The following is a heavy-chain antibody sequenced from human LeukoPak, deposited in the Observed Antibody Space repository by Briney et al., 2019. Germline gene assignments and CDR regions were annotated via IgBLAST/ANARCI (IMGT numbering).Heavy chain of an antibody. CDR3: ARGAMAGPFDY. CDR2: ISSSASTK. D-gene: IGHD5-18*01. J-gene: IGHJ4*02. V-gene: IGHV3-48*03. Sequence: PGGSLRLSCAASGFTFSSYGMKWVRQAPGKGLEWVSYISSSASTKYYADSVKGRFTISRDNAKNSLYLQMNSLRAEDTAVYYCARGAMAGPFDYWGQGTLVIVSS. CDR1: GFTFSSYG.